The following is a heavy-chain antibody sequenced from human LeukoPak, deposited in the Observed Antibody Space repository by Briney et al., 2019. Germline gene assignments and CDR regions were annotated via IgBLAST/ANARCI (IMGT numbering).Heavy chain of an antibody. J-gene: IGHJ4*02. CDR3: AKGSEWELRRGRGSLDY. D-gene: IGHD1-26*01. V-gene: IGHV3-23*01. Sequence: PGGSLRLSCAASGFTFSSYAMIWVRQAPGKGLEWVSGISGSGGSTYYADFVKGRFTISRDNSKNTVYLQMNSLRVEDTAVYYCAKGSEWELRRGRGSLDYWGQGTLVTVSS. CDR2: ISGSGGST. CDR1: GFTFSSYA.